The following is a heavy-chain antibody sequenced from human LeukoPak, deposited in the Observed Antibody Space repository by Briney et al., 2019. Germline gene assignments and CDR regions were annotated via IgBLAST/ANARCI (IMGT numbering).Heavy chain of an antibody. Sequence: ASVTVSCTASGYTFTDYYMNWVRQAPGQGIEWMGWINPNDGDTNYAQKFQGRVTMTRDTSISTAHMEVSRLRSDDTAVYYCARANFLYCSSSTCLLDYWGQGTLVTVSS. CDR1: GYTFTDYY. V-gene: IGHV1-2*02. CDR3: ARANFLYCSSSTCLLDY. CDR2: INPNDGDT. J-gene: IGHJ4*02. D-gene: IGHD2-2*01.